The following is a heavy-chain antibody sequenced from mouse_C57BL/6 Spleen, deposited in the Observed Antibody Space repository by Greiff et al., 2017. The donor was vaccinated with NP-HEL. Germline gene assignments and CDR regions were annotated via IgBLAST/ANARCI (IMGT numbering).Heavy chain of an antibody. D-gene: IGHD1-1*01. J-gene: IGHJ2*01. V-gene: IGHV5-17*01. Sequence: EVMLVESGGGLVKPGGSLKLSCAASGFTFSDYGMHWVRQAPEKGLEWVAYISSGSSTIYYADTVKGRFTISRDNAKNTLFLQMTSLRSEDTAMYYCARDYGSTLDYWGQGTTLTVSS. CDR2: ISSGSSTI. CDR3: ARDYGSTLDY. CDR1: GFTFSDYG.